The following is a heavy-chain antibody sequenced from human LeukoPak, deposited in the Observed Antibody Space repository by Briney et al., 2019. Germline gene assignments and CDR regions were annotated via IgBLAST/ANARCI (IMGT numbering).Heavy chain of an antibody. CDR1: GYRLTNNW. CDR3: ARHGGTGPYYFDS. J-gene: IGHJ4*02. V-gene: IGHV5-51*01. CDR2: IYPSDSDT. Sequence: GESLKISCKISGYRLTNNWIGWVRQVPGKGLEWMGIIYPSDSDTKYSPSFQGQVTISADKSISTAYLQWSSLKASDTAMYYCARHGGTGPYYFDSWGQGTLVTVSS. D-gene: IGHD3-16*01.